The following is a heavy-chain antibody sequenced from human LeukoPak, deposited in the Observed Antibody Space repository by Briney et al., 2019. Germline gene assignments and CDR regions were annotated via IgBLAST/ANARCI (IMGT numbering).Heavy chain of an antibody. D-gene: IGHD3-16*02. J-gene: IGHJ6*02. V-gene: IGHV4-34*01. CDR1: GVSFSGHY. CDR2: INHSGST. CDR3: ARHDYRGINDGMDV. Sequence: PSETLSLTCVAYGVSFSGHYWSWIRQPPGKGLEWIGEINHSGSTNYIPSLKSRVTISVDTSKSQFSLKLSSVTAADTAVYYCARHDYRGINDGMDVWGQGTTVIVSS.